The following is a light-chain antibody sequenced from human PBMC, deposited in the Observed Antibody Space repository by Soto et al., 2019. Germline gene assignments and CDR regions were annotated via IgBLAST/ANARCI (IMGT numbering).Light chain of an antibody. J-gene: IGLJ1*01. CDR1: SSDVGGYNY. Sequence: QSALAQPASVSGSPGQSITISCTGTSSDVGGYNYVSWYQQHPGKAPKLMIYEVINRPSGVSYRFSGSKSGNTASLTISGLQAEDEADYYCRSYTTTDSYVFATGTKVIVL. CDR2: EVI. CDR3: RSYTTTDSYV. V-gene: IGLV2-14*01.